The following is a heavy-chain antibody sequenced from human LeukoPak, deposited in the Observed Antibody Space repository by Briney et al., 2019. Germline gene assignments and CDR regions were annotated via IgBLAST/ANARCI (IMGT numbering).Heavy chain of an antibody. V-gene: IGHV3-48*03. J-gene: IGHJ4*02. Sequence: GGSLRLSCAASGFTFSRYWMNWVRQAPGKGLEWVSYISTSGRTIYYADSVKGRLTISRDNAKNSLYLQMNSLRAEDAAVYYCARGYFLGFDYWGQGTLVTVSS. CDR3: ARGYFLGFDY. CDR1: GFTFSRYW. CDR2: ISTSGRTI. D-gene: IGHD2/OR15-2a*01.